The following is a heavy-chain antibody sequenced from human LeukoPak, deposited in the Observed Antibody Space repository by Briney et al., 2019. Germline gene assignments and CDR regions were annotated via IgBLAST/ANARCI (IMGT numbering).Heavy chain of an antibody. CDR2: IWYHGNEI. Sequence: GGSLRLSCAASGFTVSSNYMSWVRQAPGKGLEWVAVIWYHGNEIHYVDSVKGRFTISRDNFRNTLYLQMSGLRAEDSAVYYCVRGSGGNGYGYWGDNWGQGTLVTVSS. J-gene: IGHJ4*02. D-gene: IGHD5-12*01. CDR3: VRGSGGNGYGYWGDN. V-gene: IGHV3-33*08. CDR1: GFTVSSNY.